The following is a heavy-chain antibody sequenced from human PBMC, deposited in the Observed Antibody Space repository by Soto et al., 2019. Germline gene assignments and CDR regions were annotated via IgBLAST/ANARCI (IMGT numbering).Heavy chain of an antibody. V-gene: IGHV1-69*13. Sequence: ASVKVSCKASGDTFGRFTINWVRQAPGQGLEWMGGIKPISDTTTYAQRFQGRVTFTADASTSTVYMELSSLRSEDTAMYYCARDPSTVNKLIGVWFDPWGQGTLVTVSS. CDR2: IKPISDTT. D-gene: IGHD4-4*01. CDR3: ARDPSTVNKLIGVWFDP. J-gene: IGHJ5*02. CDR1: GDTFGRFT.